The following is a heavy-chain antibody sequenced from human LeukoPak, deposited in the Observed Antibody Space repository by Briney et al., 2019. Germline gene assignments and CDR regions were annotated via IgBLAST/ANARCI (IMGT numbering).Heavy chain of an antibody. D-gene: IGHD3-16*02. Sequence: ASVKVSCKVSGYTLTELSIHWVRQAPGKGLEWMGGEDGGPTYEQKFQGRVTMTEDTSTDTAYMDVSSLRSEDTAVYYCVSIDLDSWGQGTLVTVSS. V-gene: IGHV1-24*01. CDR2: EDGGP. CDR1: GYTLTELS. J-gene: IGHJ4*02. CDR3: VSIDLDS.